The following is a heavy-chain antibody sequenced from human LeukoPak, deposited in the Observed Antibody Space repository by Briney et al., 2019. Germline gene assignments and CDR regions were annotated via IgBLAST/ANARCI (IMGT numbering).Heavy chain of an antibody. CDR1: GGSFSGYY. CDR3: ARPMIGPYYYYYMDV. V-gene: IGHV4-34*01. D-gene: IGHD3-22*01. Sequence: SETLSLTCAVYGGSFSGYYWSWIRQPPGKGLEWIGEINHSGSTNYNPSLKSRVTISVDTSKNQFSLTLSSVTAADTAVYYCARPMIGPYYYYYMDVWGKGTTVTVSS. CDR2: INHSGST. J-gene: IGHJ6*03.